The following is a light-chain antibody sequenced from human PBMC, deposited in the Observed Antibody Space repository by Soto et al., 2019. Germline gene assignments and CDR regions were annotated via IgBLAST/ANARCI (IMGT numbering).Light chain of an antibody. Sequence: QSVLTQPASVSGSPGQSITISCTGTSSDVGGYNYVSWYQQHPGKAPKLMIYDVSNRPSGVSNRFSGSKSGNTASLTISGLQAEDEAYYYCSSYTSSSPGVFGTGTKVTVL. CDR2: DVS. CDR3: SSYTSSSPGV. V-gene: IGLV2-14*01. J-gene: IGLJ1*01. CDR1: SSDVGGYNY.